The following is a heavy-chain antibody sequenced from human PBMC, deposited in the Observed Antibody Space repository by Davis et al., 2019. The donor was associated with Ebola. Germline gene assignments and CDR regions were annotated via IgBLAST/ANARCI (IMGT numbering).Heavy chain of an antibody. CDR2: ISHGGST. V-gene: IGHV4-4*02. CDR3: ARNDYDFWSGYYTGNWFDP. CDR1: GGSISSSNW. D-gene: IGHD3-3*01. J-gene: IGHJ5*02. Sequence: MPSETLSLTCAVSGGSISSSNWWSWVRQPPGTGLEWIGEISHGGSTNYNPSLKSRVTISVDTSKNQFSLKLSSVTAADTAVYYCARNDYDFWSGYYTGNWFDPWGQGTLVTVSS.